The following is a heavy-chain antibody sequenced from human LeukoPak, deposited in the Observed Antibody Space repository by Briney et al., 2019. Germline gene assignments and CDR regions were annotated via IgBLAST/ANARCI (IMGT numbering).Heavy chain of an antibody. CDR1: GGTFSSYA. CDR2: INPSGGST. CDR3: ARDLGYYGGNSD. D-gene: IGHD4-23*01. Sequence: GSSVKVSCKASGGTFSSYAISWVRQAPGQGLEWMGIINPSGGSTSYAQKFQGRVTMTRDTSTSTVYMELSSLRSEDTAVYYCARDLGYYGGNSDWGQGTLVTVSS. V-gene: IGHV1-46*01. J-gene: IGHJ4*02.